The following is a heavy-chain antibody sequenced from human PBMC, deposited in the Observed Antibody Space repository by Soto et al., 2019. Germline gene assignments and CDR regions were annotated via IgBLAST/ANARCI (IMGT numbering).Heavy chain of an antibody. J-gene: IGHJ4*02. CDR2: IYYTGST. Sequence: PSETLSLTCSVSGASISSTSYYWGWIRQPPGKGLEWIGYIYYTGSTNYNPSLKGRVTISVDTSKNQFSLKLSSVTAADTAVYYCARGFGGVDYWGQGTLVTVSS. CDR3: ARGFGGVDY. CDR1: GASISSTSYY. V-gene: IGHV4-61*05. D-gene: IGHD3-10*01.